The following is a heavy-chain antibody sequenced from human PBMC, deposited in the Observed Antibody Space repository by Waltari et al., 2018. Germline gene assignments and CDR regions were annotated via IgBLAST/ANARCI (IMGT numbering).Heavy chain of an antibody. V-gene: IGHV1-69*02. CDR3: ARGTIWSGSKGGMDV. Sequence: QVQLVQSGAEVTKPGSSVKVSCTASGGTFSSHTISWVRQAPGQGLEWMGRIIPILGIANYAQKFQGRVTITADKSTSTAYMELSSLRSEDTAVYYCARGTIWSGSKGGMDVWGQGTTVTVSS. D-gene: IGHD3-3*01. CDR2: IIPILGIA. CDR1: GGTFSSHT. J-gene: IGHJ6*02.